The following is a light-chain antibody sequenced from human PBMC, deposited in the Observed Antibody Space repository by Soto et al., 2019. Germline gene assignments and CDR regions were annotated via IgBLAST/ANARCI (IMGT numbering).Light chain of an antibody. V-gene: IGKV1-5*03. CDR2: KAS. CDR3: QQYNSYLT. CDR1: QSISSW. J-gene: IGKJ1*01. Sequence: DIQMTQSPSTLSASVGDRVTITCRASQSISSWLAWYQQKPGKAPKLLIYKASSLESGVPSRFSGSGSGTEFTLSISSLQPVDFATYYCQQYNSYLTCGQGTKVEIK.